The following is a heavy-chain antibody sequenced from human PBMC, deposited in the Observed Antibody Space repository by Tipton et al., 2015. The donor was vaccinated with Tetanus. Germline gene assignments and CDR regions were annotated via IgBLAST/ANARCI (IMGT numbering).Heavy chain of an antibody. CDR3: VRLVEMTTCFDF. V-gene: IGHV4-39*01. CDR1: GGSISSSDYY. D-gene: IGHD5-24*01. Sequence: TLSLTCTLSGGSISSSDYYWSWVRQPSGEGLEWIGSIYYSGIPYYNPSLKSRVTISVDTSKNQFSLKLSSVTAADTAMHYCVRLVEMTTCFDFWGQGTLVTVSS. CDR2: IYYSGIP. J-gene: IGHJ4*02.